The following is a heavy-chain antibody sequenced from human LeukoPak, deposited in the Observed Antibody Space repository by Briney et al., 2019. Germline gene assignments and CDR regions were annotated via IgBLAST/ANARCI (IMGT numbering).Heavy chain of an antibody. V-gene: IGHV5-51*01. D-gene: IGHD5-12*01. CDR1: GYRFTSYW. Sequence: GEPLKISCKGSGYRFTSYWIGWVRQMPGKGLEWLRVFYPGDSDTRYSPSFQGQVTFSAYKSISTASLQWRSLKASDTAIYFCARDRYSAYDWNYWGQGTLVTVSS. CDR2: FYPGDSDT. J-gene: IGHJ4*02. CDR3: ARDRYSAYDWNY.